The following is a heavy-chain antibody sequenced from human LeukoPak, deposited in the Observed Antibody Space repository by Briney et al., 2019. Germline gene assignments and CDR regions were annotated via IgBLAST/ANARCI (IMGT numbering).Heavy chain of an antibody. J-gene: IGHJ6*02. CDR3: ARAPNHYGDYYYYGMDV. CDR1: GGTFSSYA. V-gene: IGHV1-69*01. D-gene: IGHD4-17*01. Sequence: SVKVSCKASGGTFSSYAISWVRQAPGQGLEWMGGIIPIFGTANYAQKFQGRVTITADESTSTAYMELSSLRSEDTAVYYCARAPNHYGDYYYYGMDVWGQGTTVTVSS. CDR2: IIPIFGTA.